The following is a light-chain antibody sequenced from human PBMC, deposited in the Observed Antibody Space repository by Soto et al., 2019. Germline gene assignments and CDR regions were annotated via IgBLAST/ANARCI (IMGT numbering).Light chain of an antibody. CDR1: QSVSNNY. CDR3: QQYGSSGT. CDR2: GAS. Sequence: EIVLTQSPGTLSLSPGERATLSCRASQSVSNNYLAWYQQKPGQAPRLLIYGASNRATGIPDRFSGSGSGTEFTLTISRLEPDDFAVYYWQQYGSSGTFGQGTKVEIK. V-gene: IGKV3-20*01. J-gene: IGKJ1*01.